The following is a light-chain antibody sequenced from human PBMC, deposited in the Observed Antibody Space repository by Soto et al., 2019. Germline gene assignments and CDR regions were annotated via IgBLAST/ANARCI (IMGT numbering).Light chain of an antibody. V-gene: IGKV1-13*02. CDR3: QQFQSYPLT. Sequence: IHLTQPPSSLSASVGDRVTIPCRASQDISTSLAWYQQKPGKAPKLQIYDASTLESGVPSRFSGSGSGTDFTLTISSLQPEDFATYFCQQFQSYPLTFGGGTKVEI. CDR1: QDISTS. CDR2: DAS. J-gene: IGKJ4*01.